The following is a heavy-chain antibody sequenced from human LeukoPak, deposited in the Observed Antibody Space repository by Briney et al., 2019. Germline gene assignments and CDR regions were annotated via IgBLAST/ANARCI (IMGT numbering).Heavy chain of an antibody. V-gene: IGHV3-30*02. Sequence: PGGSLRLSCAASGFSFSDYGTHWVRQAPGRGLEWVTFMQYDGSVIFYADSVKGRFTISRDNSKNSLYLEMNSLRAEDLAVYYCTRAVTASGTDYWGQGAQVTVSS. D-gene: IGHD6-13*01. CDR1: GFSFSDYG. J-gene: IGHJ4*02. CDR3: TRAVTASGTDY. CDR2: MQYDGSVI.